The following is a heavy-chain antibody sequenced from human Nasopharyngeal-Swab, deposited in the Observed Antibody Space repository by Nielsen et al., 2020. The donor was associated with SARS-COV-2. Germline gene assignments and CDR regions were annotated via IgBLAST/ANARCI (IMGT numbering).Heavy chain of an antibody. V-gene: IGHV3-66*01. J-gene: IGHJ4*02. D-gene: IGHD3-10*01. Sequence: VRQAPGKGLEWVSIIYSGGNTYYADSVKGRFTISRDNSKNTLFLQMNSLRAEDTAVHYCARDSNGSGRYYWGQGTLVTVSS. CDR2: IYSGGNT. CDR3: ARDSNGSGRYY.